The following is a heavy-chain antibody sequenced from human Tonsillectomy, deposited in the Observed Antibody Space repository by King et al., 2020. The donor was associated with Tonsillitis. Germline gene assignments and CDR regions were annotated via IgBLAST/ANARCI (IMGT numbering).Heavy chain of an antibody. CDR1: GGSISSYY. CDR2: IYTSGST. J-gene: IGHJ3*02. V-gene: IGHV4-4*07. D-gene: IGHD1-26*01. Sequence: VQLQESGPGLVKPSETLSLTCTVSGGSISSYYWSWIRQPAGKGLEWIGRIYTSGSTNYNPSLKSRVTMSVDTSKNTFSLKLSSVTAADTALYYCSRDAGELLPLGVFDIWGQGKMVTVSS. CDR3: SRDAGELLPLGVFDI.